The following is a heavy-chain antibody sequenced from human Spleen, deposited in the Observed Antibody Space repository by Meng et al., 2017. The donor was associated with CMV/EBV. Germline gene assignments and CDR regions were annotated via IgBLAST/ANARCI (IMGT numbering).Heavy chain of an antibody. CDR1: GFTLSSYW. CDR3: ARGGSYYGY. D-gene: IGHD1-26*01. V-gene: IGHV3-7*01. Sequence: RLSWEASGFTLSSYWMTWVRQAPGKGLEWVANIKQDGSEKNYVDSVKGRFTISRDNGKNSLYLQMNSLRAEDTAVYYCARGGSYYGYWGQGTLVTVSS. CDR2: IKQDGSEK. J-gene: IGHJ4*02.